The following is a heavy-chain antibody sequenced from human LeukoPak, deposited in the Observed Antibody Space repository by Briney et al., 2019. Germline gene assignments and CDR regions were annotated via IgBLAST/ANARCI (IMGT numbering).Heavy chain of an antibody. V-gene: IGHV1-69*13. J-gene: IGHJ3*02. CDR2: IIPIFGTA. Sequence: ASVKVSCKASGGTFSSYAISWVRQAPGQGLEWMGGIIPIFGTANYAQKFQGRVTITADESTSTAYMELSSLRSEDTAVYYCARAPGSSSWYSNDAFDIWGQGTMVTVPS. D-gene: IGHD6-13*01. CDR3: ARAPGSSSWYSNDAFDI. CDR1: GGTFSSYA.